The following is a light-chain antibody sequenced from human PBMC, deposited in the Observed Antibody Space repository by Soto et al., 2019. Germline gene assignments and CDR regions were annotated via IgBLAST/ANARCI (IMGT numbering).Light chain of an antibody. J-gene: IGKJ2*01. CDR2: AAS. V-gene: IGKV1-9*01. CDR1: QGISSH. Sequence: DVQLTQSPSFLSASVGDRVTITCRASQGISSHLAWYQQIPGGGPKLLIYAASTLQSGVPPRFSGSGSGTEFTLAISSMHPEDFTTYYCQKVNGYPHTFGQGTKMDIK. CDR3: QKVNGYPHT.